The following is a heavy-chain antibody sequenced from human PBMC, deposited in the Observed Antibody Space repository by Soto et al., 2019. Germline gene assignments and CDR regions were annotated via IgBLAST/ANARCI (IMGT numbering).Heavy chain of an antibody. J-gene: IGHJ6*02. CDR1: GGTFSSYA. D-gene: IGHD6-13*01. CDR2: IIPIFGTA. CDR3: ARDRYSSSWPNYYYYGMDV. Sequence: QVQLVQSGAEVKKPGSSVKVSCKASGGTFSSYAISWVRQAPGQGLEWMGGIIPIFGTANYAQKFQGRATITADESTSTAYMELSSLRSEDTAVYYCARDRYSSSWPNYYYYGMDVWGQGTTVTVSS. V-gene: IGHV1-69*01.